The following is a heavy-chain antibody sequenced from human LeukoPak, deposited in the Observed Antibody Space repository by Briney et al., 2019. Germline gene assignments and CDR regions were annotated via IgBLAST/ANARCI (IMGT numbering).Heavy chain of an antibody. Sequence: SETLSLTCTVSGGSISSYYWSWIRQPAGKGLEWIGRIYTSWSTNYNPSLKSRVTMSVDTSKNQFSLKLSSVTAADTAVYYCARDGIAAAGTKTEYYYYYYMDVWGKGTTVTVSS. CDR1: GGSISSYY. CDR3: ARDGIAAAGTKTEYYYYYYMDV. D-gene: IGHD6-13*01. V-gene: IGHV4-4*07. CDR2: IYTSWST. J-gene: IGHJ6*03.